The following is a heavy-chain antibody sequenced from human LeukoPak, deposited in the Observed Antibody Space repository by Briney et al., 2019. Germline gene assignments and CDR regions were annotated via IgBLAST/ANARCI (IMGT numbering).Heavy chain of an antibody. CDR3: AREFVAGDLYYFDY. D-gene: IGHD6-19*01. J-gene: IGHJ4*02. CDR1: GFTFSSYG. Sequence: GGSLRLSCAASGFTFSSYGMHWVRQAPGKGLEWVAVIWYDGSNKYYADSVKGRFTISRDNSKSTLYLQMNSLRAEDTAVYYCAREFVAGDLYYFDYWGQGTLVTVSS. V-gene: IGHV3-33*01. CDR2: IWYDGSNK.